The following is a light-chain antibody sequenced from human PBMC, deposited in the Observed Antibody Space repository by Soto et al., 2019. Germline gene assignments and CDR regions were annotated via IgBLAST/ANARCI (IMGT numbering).Light chain of an antibody. CDR1: QSVSNDF. Sequence: EIVLTQSPGILSLSPGERATLSCRASQSVSNDFLAWYQQKPGQAPRLLIYGASTSATDVPDRFSGSGSGADFSLSISRLEPEDFAVYYCQQYGYEPLQFGGGTK. CDR3: QQYGYEPLQ. CDR2: GAS. J-gene: IGKJ4*02. V-gene: IGKV3-20*01.